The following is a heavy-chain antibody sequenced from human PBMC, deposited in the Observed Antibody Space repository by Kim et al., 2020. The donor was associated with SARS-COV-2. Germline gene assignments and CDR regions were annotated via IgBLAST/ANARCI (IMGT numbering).Heavy chain of an antibody. J-gene: IGHJ3*02. V-gene: IGHV3-73*01. CDR2: ISSNGSGYST. Sequence: GGSLRLSCGASGFTFSDSAMHWVRRAPGKGLEWLCRISSNGSGYSTAYRAAGRGSFTISRDDSMNTAYMQMNSVNTEDTSCYYCTRDSGTTLACWDAFV. CDR3: TRDSGTTLACWDAFV. D-gene: IGHD1-1*01. CDR1: GFTFSDSA.